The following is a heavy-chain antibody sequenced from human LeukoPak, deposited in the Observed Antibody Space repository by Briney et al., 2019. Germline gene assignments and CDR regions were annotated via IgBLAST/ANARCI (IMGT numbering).Heavy chain of an antibody. CDR2: IYYSGST. Sequence: PSETLSLTCTVSGGSISSSSYYWGWIRQPPGKGLEWIGYIYYSGSTYYNPSLKSRVTISVDTSKNQFSLKLSSVTAADTAVYYCARGAPYYYDSSGYYNYWGQGTLVTVSS. D-gene: IGHD3-22*01. V-gene: IGHV4-30-4*08. CDR1: GGSISSSSYY. CDR3: ARGAPYYYDSSGYYNY. J-gene: IGHJ4*02.